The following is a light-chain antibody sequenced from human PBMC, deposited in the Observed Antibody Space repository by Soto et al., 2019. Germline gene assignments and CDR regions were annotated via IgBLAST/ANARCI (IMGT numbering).Light chain of an antibody. CDR1: SSDVGGYNY. J-gene: IGLJ2*01. CDR3: SSYRSNSTFVV. V-gene: IGLV2-14*01. CDR2: EVT. Sequence: QSVLTQPASVSGSPGQSITISCTGTSSDVGGYNYVSWYQQHPGKAPKLMIYEVTNRPSGVSNRFSGSKSGTTASLTISGLQPEDEADYYCSSYRSNSTFVVIGGGTKLTVL.